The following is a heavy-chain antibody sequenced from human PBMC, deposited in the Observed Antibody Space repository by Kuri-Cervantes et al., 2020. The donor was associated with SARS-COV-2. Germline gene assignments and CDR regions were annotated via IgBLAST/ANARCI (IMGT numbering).Heavy chain of an antibody. J-gene: IGHJ6*03. CDR2: ISSSSTYI. CDR3: ARGIAAAGGYYYMDV. V-gene: IGHV3-21*01. CDR1: GFTFSSYS. Sequence: GESLKISCAASGFTFSSYSMNWVRQAPGKGLEWVSSISSSSTYIYYADSVKGRFTISRDNAKNSLYLQMNSLRAEDTAVYYCARGIAAAGGYYYMDVWGKGTTVTVSS. D-gene: IGHD6-13*01.